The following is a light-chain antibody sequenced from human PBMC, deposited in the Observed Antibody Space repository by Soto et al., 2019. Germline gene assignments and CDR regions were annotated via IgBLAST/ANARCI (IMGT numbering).Light chain of an antibody. CDR3: QPYNNWPPWT. V-gene: IGKV3-15*01. J-gene: IGKJ1*01. CDR1: QSISTN. Sequence: IVMTQSPVTMSVSPGERATLSCRASQSISTNLAWYQQKPGQAPRLLIYGASTRATGIPARFSGGGSGTEFTLTISSLQSEDFAGYYCQPYNNWPPWTFGQGTKVETK. CDR2: GAS.